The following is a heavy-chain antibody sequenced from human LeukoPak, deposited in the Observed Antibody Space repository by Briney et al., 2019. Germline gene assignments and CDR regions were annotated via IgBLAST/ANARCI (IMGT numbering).Heavy chain of an antibody. Sequence: SETLSLTCAVYGGSFSGYYWSWIRQPPGKGLEWIGEINHSGSTNYNPSLKSRVTISVDTSKNQFSLKLSSVTAADTAVYYCARGYGTYYYGSGRFRTPYFDCWGRGTLVTVSS. D-gene: IGHD3-10*01. V-gene: IGHV4-34*01. CDR1: GGSFSGYY. J-gene: IGHJ4*02. CDR3: ARGYGTYYYGSGRFRTPYFDC. CDR2: INHSGST.